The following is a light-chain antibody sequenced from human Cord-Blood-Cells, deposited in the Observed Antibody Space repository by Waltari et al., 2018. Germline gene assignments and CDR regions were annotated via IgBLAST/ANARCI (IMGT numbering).Light chain of an antibody. Sequence: QSALTQPPSASGSPGQSVTISCTGTSSDVGGYNYVSWYQQHPGKAPKLMIYKVSKRPSGVPDRFSGSKSGSTASLTVSGLQAEDEADYDCSSYAGSNNFVFGTGTKVTVL. CDR2: KVS. CDR1: SSDVGGYNY. J-gene: IGLJ1*01. V-gene: IGLV2-8*01. CDR3: SSYAGSNNFV.